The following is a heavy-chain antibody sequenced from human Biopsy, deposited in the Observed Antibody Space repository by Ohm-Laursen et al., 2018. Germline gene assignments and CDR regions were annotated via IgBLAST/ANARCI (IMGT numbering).Heavy chain of an antibody. Sequence: TLSLTCTVSGGSISSDYWSWIRQTPGKGLEWIGYIYYSGSTNYNPFLKGRVTISVDTSKNQFSLRLNSVTAADTAVYYCARATNSTGWPYYYFYGMDVWGQGTTVTVSS. CDR3: ARATNSTGWPYYYFYGMDV. CDR1: GGSISSDY. D-gene: IGHD2/OR15-2a*01. J-gene: IGHJ6*02. CDR2: IYYSGST. V-gene: IGHV4-59*01.